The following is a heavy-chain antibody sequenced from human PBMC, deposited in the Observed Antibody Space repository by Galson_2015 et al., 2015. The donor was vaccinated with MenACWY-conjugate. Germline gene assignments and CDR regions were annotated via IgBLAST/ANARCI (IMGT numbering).Heavy chain of an antibody. CDR3: ARERGGGTYYYDSSGYYGGGFDY. D-gene: IGHD3-22*01. Sequence: SVKVSCKASGGTFSSYAISWVRQAPGQGLEWMGGIIPIFGTANYAQKFQGRVTITADESTSTAYMELSSLRSEDTAVYYCARERGGGTYYYDSSGYYGGGFDYWGQGTLVTVSS. V-gene: IGHV1-69*13. CDR1: GGTFSSYA. J-gene: IGHJ4*02. CDR2: IIPIFGTA.